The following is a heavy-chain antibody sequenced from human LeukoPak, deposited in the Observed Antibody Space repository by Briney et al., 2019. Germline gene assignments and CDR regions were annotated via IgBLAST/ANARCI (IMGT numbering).Heavy chain of an antibody. D-gene: IGHD3-22*01. CDR1: GFTFSSYG. J-gene: IGHJ4*02. CDR2: IWYVGSNK. CDR3: ARGNHDSTGYFFDF. Sequence: GRSLILSCAASGFTFSSYGMHWVRQAPGKGLEWVALIWYVGSNKNYADSVKGRFTISRDNSETALYLQMNSLRAEDTAVYYCARGNHDSTGYFFDFWGQGTPVTVSS. V-gene: IGHV3-33*01.